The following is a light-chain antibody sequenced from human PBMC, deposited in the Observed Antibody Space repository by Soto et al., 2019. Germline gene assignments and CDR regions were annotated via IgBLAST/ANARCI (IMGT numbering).Light chain of an antibody. CDR3: CSYAGSSTSYV. CDR1: NSDVGSYNL. CDR2: EVT. J-gene: IGLJ1*01. Sequence: QSALTQPASVSGSPGQSITISCTGTNSDVGSYNLVSWYQQHPGKAPKLMIYEVTKRLSGVSNRFSGSKSGNTASLTISGLQAEDEADYYCCSYAGSSTSYVFGTGTKVTVL. V-gene: IGLV2-23*02.